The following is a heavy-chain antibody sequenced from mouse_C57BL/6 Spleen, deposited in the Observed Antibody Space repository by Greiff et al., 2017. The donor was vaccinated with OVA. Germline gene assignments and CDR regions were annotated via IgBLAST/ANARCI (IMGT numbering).Heavy chain of an antibody. V-gene: IGHV1-22*01. CDR3: ARGDYRMDY. Sequence: DVQLKESGPELVKPGASVKMSCKASGYTFTDYNMHWVKQSHGKSLEWIGYINPNNGGTSYNQKFKGKATLTVNKPSSTAYMELRSLTSEDSAVYYCARGDYRMDYWGQGTSVTVSS. D-gene: IGHD2-14*01. CDR2: INPNNGGT. J-gene: IGHJ4*01. CDR1: GYTFTDYN.